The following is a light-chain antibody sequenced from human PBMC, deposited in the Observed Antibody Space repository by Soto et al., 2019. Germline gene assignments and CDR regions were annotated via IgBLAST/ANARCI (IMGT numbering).Light chain of an antibody. CDR2: EVI. V-gene: IGLV2-23*02. CDR3: CSQSGTSFYV. Sequence: HSDLNKVASGSMVPGEGITITYTKTSRDDGTFNLVYWYQQHTGKAPRLMIYEVITRPSGDSNRVSGSKSGNRTSLTISGFSSDHETAYYFCSQSGTSFYVFGTGSAVTVL. J-gene: IGLJ1*01. CDR1: SRDDGTFNL.